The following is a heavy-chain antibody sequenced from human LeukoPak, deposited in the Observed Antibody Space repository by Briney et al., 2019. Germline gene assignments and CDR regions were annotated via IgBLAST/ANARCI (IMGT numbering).Heavy chain of an antibody. J-gene: IGHJ3*02. V-gene: IGHV4-59*01. D-gene: IGHD1-26*01. CDR2: IYYSWSH. CDR1: GGSISSYY. Sequence: PSETLSLTCTVSGGSISSYYWSWIRQPPGKGLEWIGYIYYSWSHNYNPPPNRRVTISVDPSKNPFSLNLRSLAAADTALDYCATTTSGGDAFDIWGQGTMVTVSS. CDR3: ATTTSGGDAFDI.